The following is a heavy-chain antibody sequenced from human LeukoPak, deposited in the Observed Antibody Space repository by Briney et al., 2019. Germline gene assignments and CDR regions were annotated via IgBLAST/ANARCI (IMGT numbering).Heavy chain of an antibody. CDR3: ARDPWVGYCSGGSCSRAY. CDR1: VFTFSSYW. V-gene: IGHV3-74*01. J-gene: IGHJ4*02. CDR2: INSDGSST. D-gene: IGHD2-15*01. Sequence: GGSLRLSCAASVFTFSSYWMHWVRQAPGKGLVWVSRINSDGSSTSYADSVKGRFTISRDNAKNTLYLQMNSLRAEDTAVYYCARDPWVGYCSGGSCSRAYWGQGTLVTVSS.